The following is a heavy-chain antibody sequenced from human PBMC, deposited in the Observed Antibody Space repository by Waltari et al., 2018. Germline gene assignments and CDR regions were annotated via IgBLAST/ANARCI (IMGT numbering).Heavy chain of an antibody. CDR3: ARRRYSSSWRDF. CDR1: GDSFSITGYY. Sequence: QLQLQESGPGLVKPSETLSLTCTVSGDSFSITGYYWDWIRQPPGEGLEWIVSFYYSGDTYYNPSLRSRVTVFGDTSKTQLSLKLNSVTATDTAVYYCARRRYSSSWRDFWGQGILVTVSS. CDR2: FYYSGDT. J-gene: IGHJ4*02. D-gene: IGHD6-13*01. V-gene: IGHV4-39*01.